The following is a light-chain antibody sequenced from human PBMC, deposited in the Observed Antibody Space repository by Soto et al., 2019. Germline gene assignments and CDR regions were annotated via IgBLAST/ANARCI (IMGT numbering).Light chain of an antibody. J-gene: IGLJ1*01. V-gene: IGLV2-14*01. CDR3: SSYTSSSTLAI. CDR1: SSDVGGYNY. CDR2: DVS. Sequence: QSVLTQPASVSGSPGQSITISCTGTSSDVGGYNYVSWYQQHPGKAPKLMIYDVSNRPSGVSNRFSGSKSGNTASLTISGLQAEDEADYYCSSYTSSSTLAIFGTGTKVT.